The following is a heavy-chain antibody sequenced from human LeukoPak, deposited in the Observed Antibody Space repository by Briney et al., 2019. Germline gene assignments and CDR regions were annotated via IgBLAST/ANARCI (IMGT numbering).Heavy chain of an antibody. CDR1: GGTFSSYA. Sequence: ASVKVSCKASGGTFSSYAISWVRQAPGQGLEWMGGIIPIFGTANYAQKFQGRVTITTDESTSTPYMELRSLRSEDTAVYYCARDSTGVYYYYYMDVWGKGTTVTVSS. D-gene: IGHD1-14*01. J-gene: IGHJ6*03. CDR2: IIPIFGTA. V-gene: IGHV1-69*05. CDR3: ARDSTGVYYYYYMDV.